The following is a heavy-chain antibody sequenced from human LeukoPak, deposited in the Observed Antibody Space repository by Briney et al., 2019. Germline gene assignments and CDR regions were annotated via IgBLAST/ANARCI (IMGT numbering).Heavy chain of an antibody. J-gene: IGHJ2*01. CDR3: AKDGYYDSSAYYYVRYFDL. CDR1: GFTFSNYA. Sequence: GGSLRLSCAASGFTFSNYAMSWVRQAPGKGLEWVSSISDRGGVTYYADSVKGRFTISRDNSKNTLYLQMNSLRAEDTAVYYCAKDGYYDSSAYYYVRYFDLWGRGTLVTVSS. D-gene: IGHD3-22*01. V-gene: IGHV3-23*01. CDR2: ISDRGGVT.